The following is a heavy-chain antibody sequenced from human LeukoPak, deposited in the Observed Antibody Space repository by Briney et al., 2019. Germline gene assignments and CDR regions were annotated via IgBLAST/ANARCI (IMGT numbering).Heavy chain of an antibody. Sequence: GASVKLSCKASGGTFSSYAISWVRQAPGHGLEWVGRIIPILGIANYAQKFQGRVTITADKSTSTAYMELSSLRSEDTAVYYCATNPTYCGGDCYEFLDYWGQGTLVTVSS. J-gene: IGHJ4*02. CDR1: GGTFSSYA. CDR2: IIPILGIA. CDR3: ATNPTYCGGDCYEFLDY. V-gene: IGHV1-69*04. D-gene: IGHD2-21*02.